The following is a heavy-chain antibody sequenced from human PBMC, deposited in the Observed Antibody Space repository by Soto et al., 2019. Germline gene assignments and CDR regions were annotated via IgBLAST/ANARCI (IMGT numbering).Heavy chain of an antibody. CDR3: ARVNQPSIAACLDY. J-gene: IGHJ4*02. Sequence: EVQLVESGGGLVQPGGSLRLSCAASGFTFSSYEMNWVRQAPGKGLEWVSYISSSGSTIYYADSVKGRFTISRDNAKNSLYLQMNSLRAEDTAVYYCARVNQPSIAACLDYWGPGTLVTVSS. V-gene: IGHV3-48*03. CDR1: GFTFSSYE. CDR2: ISSSGSTI. D-gene: IGHD6-6*01.